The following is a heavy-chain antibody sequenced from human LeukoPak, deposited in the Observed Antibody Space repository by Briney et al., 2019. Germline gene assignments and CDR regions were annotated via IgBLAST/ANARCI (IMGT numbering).Heavy chain of an antibody. CDR2: INPNTDAT. CDR1: GGTFSSYA. V-gene: IGHV1-2*02. J-gene: IGHJ3*02. CDR3: ARDRGWTNDGVDI. D-gene: IGHD3-10*01. Sequence: ASVKVSCKASGGTFSSYAISWVRQAPGQGLEWMGWINPNTDATNYAQKFQGRVTMTRDTSISTAYMELISLRSDDTAVFYCARDRGWTNDGVDIWGQGTMVTVSS.